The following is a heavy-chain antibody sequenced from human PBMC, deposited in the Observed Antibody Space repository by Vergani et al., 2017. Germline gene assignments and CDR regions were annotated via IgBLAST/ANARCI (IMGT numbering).Heavy chain of an antibody. CDR2: IYVSGIT. Sequence: QVQLQESGPGLVKPSQTLSLTCTVSGASINNDFYYWHWIRQPAGKGLEWIGRIYVSGITDYNSSLQSRVSMSVDTSKNQFSQTLTSVTAADTAVYYCARDNKQLRPRAFDLWVQGTMVTVSS. D-gene: IGHD4-23*01. CDR3: ARDNKQLRPRAFDL. V-gene: IGHV4-61*02. CDR1: GASINNDFYY. J-gene: IGHJ3*01.